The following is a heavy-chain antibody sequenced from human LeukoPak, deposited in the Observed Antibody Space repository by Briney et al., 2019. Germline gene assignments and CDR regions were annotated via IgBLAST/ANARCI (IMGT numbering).Heavy chain of an antibody. CDR2: IYYSGST. V-gene: IGHV4-61*01. D-gene: IGHD2-15*01. CDR1: GGSISSSSYY. Sequence: SETLSLTCTVSGGSISSSSYYWSWIRQPPGKGLEWIGYIYYSGSTNYNPSLKSRVTISVDTSKNQFSLKLSSVTAADTAVYYCARDSGTRYCSGGSCYGSAWWFDPWGQGTLVTVSS. CDR3: ARDSGTRYCSGGSCYGSAWWFDP. J-gene: IGHJ5*02.